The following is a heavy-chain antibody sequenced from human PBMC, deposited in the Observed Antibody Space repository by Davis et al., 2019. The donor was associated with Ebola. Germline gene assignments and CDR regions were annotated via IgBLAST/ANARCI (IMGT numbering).Heavy chain of an antibody. CDR1: GFTFSGSA. V-gene: IGHV3-73*01. CDR3: TSGSYPFDY. J-gene: IGHJ4*02. D-gene: IGHD1-26*01. CDR2: IRSKANSYAT. Sequence: GESLKISCAASGFTFSGSAMHWVRQAFGKGLEWVGRIRSKANSYATAYAASVKGRFTISRDDSKNTAYLQMNSLKTEDTAVYYCTSGSYPFDYWGQGTLVTVSS.